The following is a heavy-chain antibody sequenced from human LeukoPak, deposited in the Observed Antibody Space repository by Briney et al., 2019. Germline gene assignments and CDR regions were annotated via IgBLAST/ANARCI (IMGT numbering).Heavy chain of an antibody. J-gene: IGHJ4*02. CDR1: GGTFSSYA. D-gene: IGHD3-9*01. CDR3: ARGYCDILTGYLVW. CDR2: IIPIFGTA. Sequence: ASVKVSCKASGGTFSSYAISWVRQAPGQGLEWMGGIIPIFGTANYAQKFQGRVTITADESTSTAYMELSSLRSEDTAVYYCARGYCDILTGYLVWWGQGTLVTVSS. V-gene: IGHV1-69*01.